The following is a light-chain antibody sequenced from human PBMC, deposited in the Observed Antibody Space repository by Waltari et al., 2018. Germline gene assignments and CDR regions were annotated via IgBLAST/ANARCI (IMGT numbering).Light chain of an antibody. CDR2: LAS. J-gene: IGKJ1*01. CDR1: RNILYNSNNKDF. Sequence: DIVMTQSPDSLAVSLGERATINCTSSRNILYNSNNKDFLAWYQQKPGQPPKLLIYLASTRESGVPDRFSGSGSGTDFTLTISSLQAEDVAVYYCQQYFTTPRTFGQGTKVEIK. CDR3: QQYFTTPRT. V-gene: IGKV4-1*01.